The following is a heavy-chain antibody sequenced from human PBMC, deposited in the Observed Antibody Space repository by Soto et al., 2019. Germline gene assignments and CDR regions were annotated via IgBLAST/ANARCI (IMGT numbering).Heavy chain of an antibody. Sequence: EVQLLESGGGLVQPVGSRRLSCAASGFTFSTYGMSWVRQAPGKGLEWVSAITGSGGSTYYADSVKGRFTISRDNSENTLYLQVTSIGADDTAVYYCAKGATSSREYNWFDPWGQGTLVTVSS. V-gene: IGHV3-23*01. CDR3: AKGATSSREYNWFDP. D-gene: IGHD1-26*01. CDR1: GFTFSTYG. J-gene: IGHJ5*02. CDR2: ITGSGGST.